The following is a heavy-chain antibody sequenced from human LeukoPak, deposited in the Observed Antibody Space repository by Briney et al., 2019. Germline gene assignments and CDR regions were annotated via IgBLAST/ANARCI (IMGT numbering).Heavy chain of an antibody. J-gene: IGHJ1*01. CDR3: ATYSSLNRREFQY. CDR2: ITGGGYA. CDR1: RFILSNYA. D-gene: IGHD3-22*01. V-gene: IGHV3-23*01. Sequence: GGSLRLSCAASRFILSNYAMTWVRQAPGKGLEWVSSITGGGYASYADSVKGRFTISRDNSKNTLYLQMNSLRAEDTAVYYCATYSSLNRREFQYWGQGTLLTVSS.